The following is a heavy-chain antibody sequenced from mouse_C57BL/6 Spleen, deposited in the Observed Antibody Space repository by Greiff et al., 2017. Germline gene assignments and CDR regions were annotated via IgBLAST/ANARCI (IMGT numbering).Heavy chain of an antibody. J-gene: IGHJ3*01. CDR1: GFSLTSYG. CDR3: ASVGAGAQAFAY. V-gene: IGHV2-6*01. D-gene: IGHD3-2*02. CDR2: IWGVGST. Sequence: VHLVESGPGLVAPSQSLYITCTVSGFSLTSYGVDWVRQSPGKGLEWLGVIWGVGSTNYNSALKSRLSISKDNSKSQVFLKMNSLQTDDTAMYYCASVGAGAQAFAYWGQGTLVTVSA.